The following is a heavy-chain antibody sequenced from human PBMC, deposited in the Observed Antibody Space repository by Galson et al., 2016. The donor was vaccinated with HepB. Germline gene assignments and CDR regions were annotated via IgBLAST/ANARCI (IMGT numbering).Heavy chain of an antibody. Sequence: SLRLSCAASGFTFSSYAMTWVRQAPGKGLEWVSGIRHSGGRTYYADSVNGRFTISRDNSKNTLYLQMSSLTTEDTAVYYCTARAAKGGQGTLVTVSS. CDR1: GFTFSSYA. D-gene: IGHD2-15*01. CDR3: TARAAK. CDR2: IRHSGGRT. J-gene: IGHJ4*02. V-gene: IGHV3-23*01.